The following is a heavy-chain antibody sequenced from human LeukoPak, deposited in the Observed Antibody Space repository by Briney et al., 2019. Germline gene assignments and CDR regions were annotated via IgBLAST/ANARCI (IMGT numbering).Heavy chain of an antibody. CDR3: ARQGGSGRSLDY. CDR1: GGSVSSSSYY. Sequence: SETLSLTCTGSGGSVSSSSYYWGWVRQPPGKGLEWIGTISYSGSTYYNPSLKSRVTISVDTSNNQFSLKLTSVTAADTAVYYCARQGGSGRSLDYWGQGTLVTVSS. CDR2: ISYSGST. D-gene: IGHD3-10*01. J-gene: IGHJ4*02. V-gene: IGHV4-39*01.